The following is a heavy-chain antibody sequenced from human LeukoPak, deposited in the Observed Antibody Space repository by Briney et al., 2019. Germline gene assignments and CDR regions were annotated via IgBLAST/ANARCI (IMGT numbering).Heavy chain of an antibody. CDR2: ISSSSSYI. Sequence: KPGGSLRLSCAASGFTFSSYSMNWVRQAPGKGLEWVSSISSSSSYIYYADSVKGRFTISRVNAKNSLYLQMNSLRAEDTAVYYCARDDYGSGSYPFDYWGQGTLVTVSS. V-gene: IGHV3-21*01. D-gene: IGHD3-10*01. J-gene: IGHJ4*02. CDR3: ARDDYGSGSYPFDY. CDR1: GFTFSSYS.